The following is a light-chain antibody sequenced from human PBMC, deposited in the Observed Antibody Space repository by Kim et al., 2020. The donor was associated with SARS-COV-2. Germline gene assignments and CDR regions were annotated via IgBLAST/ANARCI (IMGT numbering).Light chain of an antibody. CDR2: DAS. Sequence: ASVEDRVTITCRASQSIDYFLNWYQQKPGKAPTLLIYDASTLRSGVPSRFSGSGSGADFTLTISSLQPEDFATYYCQQSYNLPWTFGRGTKVDIK. V-gene: IGKV1-39*01. CDR3: QQSYNLPWT. CDR1: QSIDYF. J-gene: IGKJ1*01.